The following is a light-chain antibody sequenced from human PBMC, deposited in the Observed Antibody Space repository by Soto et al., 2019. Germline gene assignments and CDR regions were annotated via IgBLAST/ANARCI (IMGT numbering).Light chain of an antibody. V-gene: IGLV2-23*02. CDR1: SSDVGSYSL. Sequence: HSALTQPASVSGSPGQSITISCTGTSSDVGSYSLVSWYQQHPGKAPKLMIYEVSKRPSGISNRFSGSKSGNTASLTISGLQAEDEADYYCCSYAGIRVFGGGTKLTVL. CDR2: EVS. CDR3: CSYAGIRV. J-gene: IGLJ3*02.